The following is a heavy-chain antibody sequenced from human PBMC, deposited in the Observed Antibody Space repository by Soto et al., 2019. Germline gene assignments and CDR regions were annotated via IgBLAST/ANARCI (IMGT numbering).Heavy chain of an antibody. Sequence: QVQLAQSGAEVKKPGASVKVSCTASGYSFTGYYIHWVRQAPGEGLEWMGCINPNTGRTIYAQKFQGRVTMTRDTSITTAYMELSGLTSDDTAVYYCASSTPSVGLVRSFDYWGQGTLVTVSS. CDR1: GYSFTGYY. V-gene: IGHV1-2*02. CDR2: INPNTGRT. J-gene: IGHJ4*02. CDR3: ASSTPSVGLVRSFDY. D-gene: IGHD3-9*01.